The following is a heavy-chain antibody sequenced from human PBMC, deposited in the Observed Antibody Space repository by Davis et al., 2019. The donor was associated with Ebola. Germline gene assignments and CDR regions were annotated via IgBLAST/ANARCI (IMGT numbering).Heavy chain of an antibody. J-gene: IGHJ3*02. CDR2: ISSSSSYI. D-gene: IGHD3-10*01. Sequence: PGGSLRLSCAASGFTFSSYSMNWVRQAPGKGLEWVSSISSSSSYIYYADSVKGRFTISRDNAKNSLYLQMNSLRAEDTAVYYCAREYYGSGDHDAFDIWGQGTMVTVSS. CDR3: AREYYGSGDHDAFDI. CDR1: GFTFSSYS. V-gene: IGHV3-21*01.